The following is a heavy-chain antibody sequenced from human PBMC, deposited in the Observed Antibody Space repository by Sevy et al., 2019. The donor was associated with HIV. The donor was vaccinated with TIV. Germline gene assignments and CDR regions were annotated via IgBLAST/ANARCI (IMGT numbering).Heavy chain of an antibody. D-gene: IGHD6-13*01. Sequence: GGSLRLSCTASGFTFGDYCMSWVRQAPGKGLEWVAFLKSDVYGGTVDHAASVRGRFVILRDDSKTIAYLQMNDLNTEDTGVYYCTRWKAAQSIFDYWGQGALVTVSS. CDR2: LKSDVYGGTV. J-gene: IGHJ4*02. V-gene: IGHV3-49*04. CDR3: TRWKAAQSIFDY. CDR1: GFTFGDYC.